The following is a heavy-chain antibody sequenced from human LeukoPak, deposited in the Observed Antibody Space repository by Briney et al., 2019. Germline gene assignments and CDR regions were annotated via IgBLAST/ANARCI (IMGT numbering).Heavy chain of an antibody. Sequence: SETLSLTCAVSGGSISSGGYSWSWIRQPPGKGLGWIGYIYHSGSTYYNPSLKSRVTISVDRSKNQFSLKLSSVTAADTAVYYCARGPDYDFWSGYSYGMDVWGQGTTVTVSS. CDR1: GGSISSGGYS. CDR2: IYHSGST. D-gene: IGHD3-3*01. CDR3: ARGPDYDFWSGYSYGMDV. V-gene: IGHV4-30-2*01. J-gene: IGHJ6*02.